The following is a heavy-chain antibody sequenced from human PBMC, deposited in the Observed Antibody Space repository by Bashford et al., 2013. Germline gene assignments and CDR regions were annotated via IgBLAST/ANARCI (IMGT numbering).Heavy chain of an antibody. V-gene: IGHV5-51*01. CDR2: IYPDDSDT. J-gene: IGHJ6*01. CDR3: ARKGGLSPRVDSYYTFYGMDV. Sequence: WVRQMPGKGLEWVGIIYPDDSDTRVSPSFQGQVTISVDKSMNIAHLQWSSLKASDTAIYYCARKGGLSPRVDSYYTFYGMDVWGPRDHGHRLL. D-gene: IGHD2-2*02.